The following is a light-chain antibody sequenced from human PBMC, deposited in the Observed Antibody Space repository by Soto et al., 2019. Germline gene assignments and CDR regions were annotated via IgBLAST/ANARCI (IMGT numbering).Light chain of an antibody. CDR3: QQYGSSSYT. J-gene: IGKJ2*01. Sequence: EIVLTQSPGTLSLSPGERATLSCRASQSISSSYLAWYQQKPGQAPRLLIYAASSRATGIPDRFSGSGSGTDFTLTNSTLEPEDFAVYYCQQYGSSSYTFGQGTQLEIK. V-gene: IGKV3-20*01. CDR1: QSISSSY. CDR2: AAS.